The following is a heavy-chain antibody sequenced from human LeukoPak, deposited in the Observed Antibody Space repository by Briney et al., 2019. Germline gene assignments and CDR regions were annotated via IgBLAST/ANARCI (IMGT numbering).Heavy chain of an antibody. CDR2: ISQSGST. CDR3: SRGGSTGTGRPRHLHY. J-gene: IGHJ4*02. Sequence: PSETLSLTCTVSGNSFSSWDKYWSWSPQPPGKVREWNGEISQSGSTNYNPSRQSRVTISVDTSKNQFSLKLSTVTAAGTAVYYCSRGGSTGTGRPRHLHYRRQRTLL. D-gene: IGHD1-14*01. V-gene: IGHV4-34*01. CDR1: GNSFSSWDKY.